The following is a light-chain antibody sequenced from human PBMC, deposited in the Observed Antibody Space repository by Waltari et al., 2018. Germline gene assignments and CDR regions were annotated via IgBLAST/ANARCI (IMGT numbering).Light chain of an antibody. CDR3: TSYTSSSSSAYVV. J-gene: IGLJ2*01. CDR2: DVR. Sequence: QSALTQPASVSGSPGQSITIPCPGTSSDVGGYNYVSWSHHHPGKAPNLMLYDVRKRPSGVSNRFSGSKSGNTASLTISGLQSEDEADYYCTSYTSSSSSAYVVFGGGTKLTVL. CDR1: SSDVGGYNY. V-gene: IGLV2-14*03.